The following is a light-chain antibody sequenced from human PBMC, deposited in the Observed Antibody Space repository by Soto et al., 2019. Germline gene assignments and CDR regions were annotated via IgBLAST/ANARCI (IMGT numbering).Light chain of an antibody. CDR1: QSISSF. CDR3: QQSYSTPIT. V-gene: IGKV1-39*01. Sequence: DIQMTQSPSSLSASLVDRVTITCRASQSISSFLHWYQQKPGKAPMVLIYTASSLQSGVPSRFSGSGSGTDFTLTISSLQPEDFATYYCQQSYSTPITFGQGTRLEIK. CDR2: TAS. J-gene: IGKJ5*01.